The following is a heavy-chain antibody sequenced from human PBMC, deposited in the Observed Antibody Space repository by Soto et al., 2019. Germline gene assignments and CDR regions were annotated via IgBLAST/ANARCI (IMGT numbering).Heavy chain of an antibody. CDR1: SGSISGYY. CDR2: VHYSGNP. CDR3: ARGFLGSVWYYYFDS. D-gene: IGHD6-19*01. V-gene: IGHV4-59*01. Sequence: QVQLHESDPGLVKPSETLSLTCTVSSGSISGYYWGWIRQPPGEGLEWIGYVHYSGNPNYSPSFKSRVTMSVDTSKNRFSLKLNSVTAADTAVYYCARGFLGSVWYYYFDSWGPGTLVTVSS. J-gene: IGHJ4*02.